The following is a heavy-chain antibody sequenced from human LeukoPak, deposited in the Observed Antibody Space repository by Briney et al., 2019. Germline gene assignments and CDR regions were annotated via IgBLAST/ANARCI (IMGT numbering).Heavy chain of an antibody. J-gene: IGHJ4*02. V-gene: IGHV3-15*01. CDR2: IKSKTDGGTT. CDR3: TTSRGVVWFFDY. CDR1: GFTFSNAW. D-gene: IGHD2-15*01. Sequence: NAGGSLRLSCAASGFTFSNAWMSWVRQAPGKGLEWVGRIKSKTDGGTTDYAAPVKGRFTISRDDSKNTLYLQMNSLKTEDTAMYYCTTSRGVVWFFDYWGQGTLVTVSS.